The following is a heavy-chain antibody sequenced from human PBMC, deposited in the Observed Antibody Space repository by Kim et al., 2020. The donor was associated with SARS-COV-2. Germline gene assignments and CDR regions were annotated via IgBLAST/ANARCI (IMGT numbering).Heavy chain of an antibody. D-gene: IGHD3-10*01. CDR3: ASFMVRGLLWSDY. CDR1: GFSFSSYS. J-gene: IGHJ4*02. CDR2: IGRSSSDI. Sequence: GGSLRLSCAASGFSFSSYSMNWVRQAPGKGLEWVSSIGRSSSDIYYADSVKGRFTISRDNAKNSLYLQMNSLRAEDTAVYYCASFMVRGLLWSDYWGQGT. V-gene: IGHV3-21*01.